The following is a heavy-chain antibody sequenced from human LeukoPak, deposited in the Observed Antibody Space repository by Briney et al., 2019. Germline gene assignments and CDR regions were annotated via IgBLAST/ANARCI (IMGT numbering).Heavy chain of an antibody. Sequence: NPSETLSLTCTVSGYSLSSGYYWAWIRQPPGKGLEWIGTVYYSGSTYYNPSLKSRVTISVDTSKNQFSLKLSSVTAADTAVYYCARAYYDILTGYSQIHNFDYWGQGTLVTVSS. J-gene: IGHJ4*02. V-gene: IGHV4-38-2*02. CDR1: GYSLSSGYY. CDR2: VYYSGST. CDR3: ARAYYDILTGYSQIHNFDY. D-gene: IGHD3-9*01.